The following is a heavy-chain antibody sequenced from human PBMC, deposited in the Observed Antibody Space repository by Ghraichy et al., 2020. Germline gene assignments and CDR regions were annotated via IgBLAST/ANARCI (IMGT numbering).Heavy chain of an antibody. CDR3: AKDDKYCSSTSCRPAMELDY. CDR2: ISGSGGST. Sequence: GGSLRLSCAASGFTFSSYAMSWVRQAPGKGLEWVSAISGSGGSTYYADSVKGRFTISRDNSKNTLYLQMNSLRAEDTAVYYCAKDDKYCSSTSCRPAMELDYWGQGTLVTVSS. V-gene: IGHV3-23*01. D-gene: IGHD2-2*01. J-gene: IGHJ4*02. CDR1: GFTFSSYA.